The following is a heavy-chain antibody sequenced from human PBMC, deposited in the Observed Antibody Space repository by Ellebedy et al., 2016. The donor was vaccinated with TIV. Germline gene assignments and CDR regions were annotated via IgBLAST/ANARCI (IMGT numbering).Heavy chain of an antibody. J-gene: IGHJ6*02. V-gene: IGHV3-33*01. CDR1: GFTFSSYG. CDR3: AREPMVRGVIRRGYAMDV. Sequence: GGSLRLSXAASGFTFSSYGMHWVRQAPGKGLEWVAVIWYDGSNKYYADSMKGRFTISRDNSKNTLYLQMNSLRAEDTAVYYCAREPMVRGVIRRGYAMDVWGQGTTVTVSS. CDR2: IWYDGSNK. D-gene: IGHD3-10*01.